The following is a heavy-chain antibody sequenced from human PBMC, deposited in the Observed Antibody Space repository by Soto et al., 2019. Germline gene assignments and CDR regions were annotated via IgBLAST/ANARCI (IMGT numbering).Heavy chain of an antibody. V-gene: IGHV3-23*01. CDR3: AKEPLTGYCSGGGGWSSWFDP. CDR1: GFTFSSYA. CDR2: SSGSGGST. Sequence: EVQLLESGGGLVQPGGSLRLSCAASGFTFSSYAMSWVRQAPGKGLEWVSASSGSGGSTYYADSVKGRFTISRDNSKDTRYLQMNSLRAEYTAVYYCAKEPLTGYCSGGGGWSSWFDPWGQGSLVTVSS. J-gene: IGHJ5*02. D-gene: IGHD2-15*01.